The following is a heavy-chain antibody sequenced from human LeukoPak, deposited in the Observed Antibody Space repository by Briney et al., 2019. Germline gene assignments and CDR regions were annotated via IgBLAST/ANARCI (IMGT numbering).Heavy chain of an antibody. J-gene: IGHJ4*02. Sequence: PSETLSLTCAVSGYSISSGYYWGWIRQPPGKGLEWIGSIYHSGSTYYNPSLKSRVTISVDTSKNQFSPKLGSVTAADTAVYYCARHNNYDFWSGYFDYWGQGTLVTVSS. V-gene: IGHV4-38-2*01. CDR3: ARHNNYDFWSGYFDY. CDR2: IYHSGST. CDR1: GYSISSGYY. D-gene: IGHD3-3*01.